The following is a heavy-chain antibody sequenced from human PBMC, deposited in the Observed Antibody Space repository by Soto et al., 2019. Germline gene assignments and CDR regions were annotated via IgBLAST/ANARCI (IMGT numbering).Heavy chain of an antibody. J-gene: IGHJ4*02. CDR2: IYHTGSS. V-gene: IGHV4-30-2*01. D-gene: IGHD2-2*01. CDR3: ARGGFQLLPDY. CDR1: GGSVNSADFS. Sequence: SETLSLTCAVSGGSVNSADFSWTWLRQPPGKGLEWIGYIYHTGSSYCKPSLKSRVTISVDTSKNQFSLKLNSVTAADTAVYYCARGGFQLLPDYWGRGTLVTVSS.